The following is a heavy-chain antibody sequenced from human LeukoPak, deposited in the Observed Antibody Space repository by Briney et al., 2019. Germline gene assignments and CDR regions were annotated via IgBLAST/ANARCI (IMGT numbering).Heavy chain of an antibody. CDR3: ARIVGYGMDV. CDR2: INHSGST. D-gene: IGHD1-26*01. J-gene: IGHJ6*02. V-gene: IGHV4-34*01. CDR1: GGSFSGYY. Sequence: PSETLSLTCAVYGGSFSGYYWSWIRRPPGKGLEWIGEINHSGSTNYNPSLKSRVTISVDTSKNQFSLKLSSVTAADTAVYYCARIVGYGMDVWGQGTTVTVSS.